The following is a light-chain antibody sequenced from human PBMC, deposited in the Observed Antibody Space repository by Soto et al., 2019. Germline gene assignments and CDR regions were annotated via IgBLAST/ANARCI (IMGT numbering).Light chain of an antibody. CDR1: QSVSSS. CDR2: DAS. J-gene: IGKJ3*01. CDR3: QQYGYWPPA. Sequence: EIVMTQSPATLSVSPGERATLSCRASQSVSSSLAWYHQKPGQAPRLLIYDASTRATGIPARFSGSGSGTEFTLTISSLQSEDFALYYCQQYGYWPPAFGPGTKVDIK. V-gene: IGKV3-15*01.